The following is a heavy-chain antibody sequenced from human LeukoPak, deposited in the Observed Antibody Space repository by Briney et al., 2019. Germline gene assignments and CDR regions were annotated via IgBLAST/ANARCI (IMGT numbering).Heavy chain of an antibody. Sequence: PGGSLRLSCAASGFTFSSYSMNWVRQAPGKGLEWVSSISSSSSYIYYADSVKGRFTTSRDNAKNSLYLQMNSLRAEDTAVYYCARYSSSWYTPKNYFDYWGQGTLVTVSS. CDR3: ARYSSSWYTPKNYFDY. CDR2: ISSSSSYI. V-gene: IGHV3-21*01. D-gene: IGHD6-13*01. J-gene: IGHJ4*02. CDR1: GFTFSSYS.